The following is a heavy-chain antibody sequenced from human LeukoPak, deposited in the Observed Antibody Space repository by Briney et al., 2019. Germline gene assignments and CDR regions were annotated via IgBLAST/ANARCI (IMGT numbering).Heavy chain of an antibody. D-gene: IGHD5-12*01. CDR2: ISGSGGIT. Sequence: PGGSLRLSCEASGFTINSYAMSWVRQAPGKGLEWVSVISGSGGITYYADSVKGRFTISRDNSKNTLYLHMNSLRAEDTAKYYCAKDLLVFVATITGYFDFWGQGTLVTVSS. J-gene: IGHJ4*02. CDR1: GFTINSYA. V-gene: IGHV3-23*01. CDR3: AKDLLVFVATITGYFDF.